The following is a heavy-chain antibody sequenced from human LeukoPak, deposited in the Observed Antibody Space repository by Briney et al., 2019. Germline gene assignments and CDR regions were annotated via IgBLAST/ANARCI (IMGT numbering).Heavy chain of an antibody. CDR2: MNPNSGNT. D-gene: IGHD6-19*01. CDR3: VRDFETSGSGYFDY. Sequence: GASVKVSCKASGYTFTSYDINWVRQATGQGLEWMGWMNPNSGNTGYAQKFQGRVTMTRDTSTGTVDMELSSLRSEDTAMYYCVRDFETSGSGYFDYWGQGTLVTVSS. V-gene: IGHV1-8*01. J-gene: IGHJ4*02. CDR1: GYTFTSYD.